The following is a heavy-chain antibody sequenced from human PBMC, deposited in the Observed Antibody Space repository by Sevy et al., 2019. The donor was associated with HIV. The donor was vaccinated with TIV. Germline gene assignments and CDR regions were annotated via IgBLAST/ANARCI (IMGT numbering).Heavy chain of an antibody. V-gene: IGHV3-30-3*01. J-gene: IGHJ4*02. CDR1: GFILGYYA. CDR2: SSYDGGNI. CDR3: ARDFYEFGDPRGLDY. D-gene: IGHD4-17*01. Sequence: GGSLSLSCTASGFILGYYAMHWVRQAPGKGLEWVVVSSYDGGNIYYPDTVQGRFTVSRDNSKNTLYLQMNSLRPEDTAMYYCARDFYEFGDPRGLDYWGQGVLVTVSS.